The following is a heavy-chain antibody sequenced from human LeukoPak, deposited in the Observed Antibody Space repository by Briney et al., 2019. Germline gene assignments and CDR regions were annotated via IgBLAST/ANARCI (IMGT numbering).Heavy chain of an antibody. CDR3: ASDGVGGTHHIQY. CDR2: IRGSGGST. Sequence: GGSLRLSCAASGFTFSSYAMSGVRQAPGKVLELVSAIRGSGGSTYYADSVKGRFTISRDNSKNTLYLQMNSLRADDTAVYYCASDGVGGTHHIQYWGQETLVTV. CDR1: GFTFSSYA. V-gene: IGHV3-23*01. J-gene: IGHJ4*02. D-gene: IGHD1-26*01.